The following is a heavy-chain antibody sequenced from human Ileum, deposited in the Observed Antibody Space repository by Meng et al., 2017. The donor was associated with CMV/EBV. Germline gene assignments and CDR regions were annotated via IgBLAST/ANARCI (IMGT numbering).Heavy chain of an antibody. CDR1: GFTFSIYW. CDR2: IKQDGSTK. Sequence: GESLKISCAASGFTFSIYWMSWVRQTPGKGLEWVANIKQDGSTKYYVDSVKGRFTISRDNTKNAVHLQMNSLRAEDTTVYYCVRGGTYAGGFEYWGQGTLVTVSS. V-gene: IGHV3-7*01. CDR3: VRGGTYAGGFEY. J-gene: IGHJ4*02. D-gene: IGHD3-16*01.